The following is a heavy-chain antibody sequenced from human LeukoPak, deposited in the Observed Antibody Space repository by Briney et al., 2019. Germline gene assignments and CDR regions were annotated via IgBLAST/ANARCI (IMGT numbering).Heavy chain of an antibody. CDR3: ARDGWPAALNNWFDP. D-gene: IGHD2-2*01. J-gene: IGHJ5*02. CDR1: GFTFSSYG. CDR2: IWYDGSNK. Sequence: QSGGSLRLSCAASGFTFSSYGMHWVRQAPGKGLEWVAVIWYDGSNKYYADSVKGRFTISRDNSKNTLYLQMNSLRAEDTAVYYCARDGWPAALNNWFDPWGQGTLVTVSS. V-gene: IGHV3-33*01.